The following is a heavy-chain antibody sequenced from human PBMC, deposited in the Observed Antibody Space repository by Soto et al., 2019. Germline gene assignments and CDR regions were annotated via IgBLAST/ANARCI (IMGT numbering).Heavy chain of an antibody. CDR3: VREFPGLVRY. J-gene: IGHJ4*02. D-gene: IGHD2-21*01. CDR1: GFTFSSYS. Sequence: GGSLRLSCAASGFTFSSYSMSWVRQTPGKGLEWVSVIGDTGISTYYAESVKGRFTISRDNSKNTVYLQLDSLRGEDTAVYYCVREFPGLVRYWGQGTLVTVSS. V-gene: IGHV3-23*01. CDR2: IGDTGIST.